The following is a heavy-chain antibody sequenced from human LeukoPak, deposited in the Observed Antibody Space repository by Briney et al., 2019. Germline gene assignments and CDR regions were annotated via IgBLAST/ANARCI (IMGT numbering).Heavy chain of an antibody. CDR1: GYTFINYY. CDR2: IIPIFGTA. D-gene: IGHD2-15*01. J-gene: IGHJ6*02. Sequence: SVKVSCKASGYTFINYYMHWVRQAPGQGLEWMGGIIPIFGTANYAQKFQGRVTITADESTSTAYMELSSLRSEDTAVYYCARVRLVVVAASYYYYGMDVWGQGTTVTVSS. V-gene: IGHV1-69*13. CDR3: ARVRLVVVAASYYYYGMDV.